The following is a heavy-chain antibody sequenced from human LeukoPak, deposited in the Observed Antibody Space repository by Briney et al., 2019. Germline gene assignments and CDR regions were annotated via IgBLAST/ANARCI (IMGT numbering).Heavy chain of an antibody. Sequence: ASVKVSCKASGYTFTSYDINWVRQATGQGLEWMGWMNPNSGNTGYAQKFQGRVTMTRNTSISTAYMELSSLRSEDTAVYYCARVGRHRAAALYYFDYWGQGILVTVSS. CDR1: GYTFTSYD. CDR2: MNPNSGNT. V-gene: IGHV1-8*01. J-gene: IGHJ4*02. CDR3: ARVGRHRAAALYYFDY. D-gene: IGHD6-13*01.